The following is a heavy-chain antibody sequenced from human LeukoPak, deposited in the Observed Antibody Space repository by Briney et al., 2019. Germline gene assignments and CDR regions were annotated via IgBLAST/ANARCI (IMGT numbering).Heavy chain of an antibody. J-gene: IGHJ4*02. CDR1: GGSISSDGYY. CDR3: ARGSPAVIALDY. D-gene: IGHD4-11*01. V-gene: IGHV4-31*03. Sequence: SQTLSLTCTVSGGSISSDGYYWTWIRQHPGKGLEWIGNIYYSGSTYYNPSLKSRVTISVDTSKNQFSLKLSSVTAADTAVYYCARGSPAVIALDYWGQGTLVTVSS. CDR2: IYYSGST.